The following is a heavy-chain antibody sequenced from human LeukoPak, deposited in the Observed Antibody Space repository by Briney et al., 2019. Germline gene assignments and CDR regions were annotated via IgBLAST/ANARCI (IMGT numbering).Heavy chain of an antibody. D-gene: IGHD4-17*01. CDR1: GFTFSNAW. J-gene: IGHJ4*02. Sequence: GGSLRLSCAASGFTFSNAWMSWVRQAPGKGLERVGRIKSKTDGGTTDYAAPVKGRFTISRDDSKNTLYLQMNSLRAEDTAVYYCARDAYGDYSFDYWGQGTLVTVSS. V-gene: IGHV3-15*01. CDR3: ARDAYGDYSFDY. CDR2: IKSKTDGGTT.